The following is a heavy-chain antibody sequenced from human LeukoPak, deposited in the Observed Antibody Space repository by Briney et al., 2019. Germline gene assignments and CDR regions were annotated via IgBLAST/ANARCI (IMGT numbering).Heavy chain of an antibody. D-gene: IGHD2-2*01. Sequence: GGSLRLSCAASGFIFSNYAMNWVRQGPGKGLEWVSSISNSGRGTYYADFVQGRFIISRDNSKSTVYLQMNSLRAEDTAVYYCARDGKYCSDTSCYSAMVTVGFDYWGQGTLVTVSS. CDR1: GFIFSNYA. V-gene: IGHV3-23*01. CDR3: ARDGKYCSDTSCYSAMVTVGFDY. J-gene: IGHJ4*02. CDR2: ISNSGRGT.